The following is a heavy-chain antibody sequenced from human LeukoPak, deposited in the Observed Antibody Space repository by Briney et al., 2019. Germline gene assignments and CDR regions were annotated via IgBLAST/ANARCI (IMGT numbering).Heavy chain of an antibody. V-gene: IGHV4-4*07. CDR2: MYTDGST. Sequence: SETLSLTRIVSGGSMSSYYWSWIRQPAGKGLEWIGRMYTDGSTNYNPFLNSRVTMSVDTSKKHFSLRLNSVTAVDTAVYYCATYDQKLAFDNWGQGTLVTVSS. J-gene: IGHJ4*02. CDR3: ATYDQKLAFDN. D-gene: IGHD6-13*01. CDR1: GGSMSSYY.